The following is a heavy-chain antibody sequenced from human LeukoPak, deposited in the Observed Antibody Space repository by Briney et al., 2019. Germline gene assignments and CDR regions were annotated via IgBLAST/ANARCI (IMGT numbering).Heavy chain of an antibody. Sequence: GGSLRLSCAASGFTFSSFSMSWVRQASGKGLEWVSAVTGSGGSTYYADSVKGRFTISRDNSKNTLYLQMNSLRAEDTAVYYCARRTTVPRDAFDIWGQGTMVTVSS. CDR2: VTGSGGST. V-gene: IGHV3-23*01. CDR3: ARRTTVPRDAFDI. D-gene: IGHD4-17*01. J-gene: IGHJ3*02. CDR1: GFTFSSFS.